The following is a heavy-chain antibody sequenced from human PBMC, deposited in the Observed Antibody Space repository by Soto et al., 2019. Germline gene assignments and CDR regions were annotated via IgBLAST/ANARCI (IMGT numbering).Heavy chain of an antibody. J-gene: IGHJ6*02. CDR2: ISSSSSTI. CDR1: GFTFSSYS. V-gene: IGHV3-48*02. Sequence: GGSLRLSCAASGFTFSSYSMNWVRQAPGKGLEWVSYISSSSSTIYYADSVKGRFTISRDNAKNSLYLQMNSLRDEDTAVYYCAREPYSGSYYYDYGMDVWGQGTTVTVSS. CDR3: AREPYSGSYYYDYGMDV. D-gene: IGHD1-26*01.